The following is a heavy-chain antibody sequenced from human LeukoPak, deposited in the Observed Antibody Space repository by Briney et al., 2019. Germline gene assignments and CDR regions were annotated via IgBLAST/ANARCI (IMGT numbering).Heavy chain of an antibody. CDR1: GGSLSGYY. CDR3: ARGSGWSFGAFDI. V-gene: IGHV4-34*01. CDR2: INHSGST. D-gene: IGHD6-19*01. J-gene: IGHJ3*02. Sequence: PSETLSLTCAVYGGSLSGYYWSWIRQPPGKGLEWIGEINHSGSTNYNPSLKSRVTISVDTSKNQFSLKLSSVTAADTAVYYCARGSGWSFGAFDIWGQGTMVTVSS.